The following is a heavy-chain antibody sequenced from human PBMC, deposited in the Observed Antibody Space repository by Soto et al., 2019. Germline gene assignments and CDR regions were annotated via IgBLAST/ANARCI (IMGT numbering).Heavy chain of an antibody. CDR2: IYYSGST. D-gene: IGHD1-26*01. V-gene: IGHV4-39*07. CDR1: GGSISSSSYY. Sequence: SETLSLTCTVSGGSISSSSYYWGWIRQPPGKGLEWIGSIYYSGSTYYNPSLKSRVTISVDTSKNQFSLKLSSVTAADTAVYYCARWLVGASDFDYWGQGTLVTVSS. CDR3: ARWLVGASDFDY. J-gene: IGHJ4*02.